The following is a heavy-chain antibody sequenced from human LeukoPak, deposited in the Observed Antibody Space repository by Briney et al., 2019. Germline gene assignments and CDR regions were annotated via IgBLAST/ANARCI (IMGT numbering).Heavy chain of an antibody. CDR2: AYYSGST. V-gene: IGHV4-59*11. Sequence: SETLSLTCTFSGGSITNHYWSWIRQPPSKGLEWVGYAYYSGSTHYNPSLNSRVTISVDTSRKQFYLKLRSVTAADTAVYYCAKWGDGMDVWGQGTTVTVPS. D-gene: IGHD1-26*01. J-gene: IGHJ6*02. CDR3: AKWGDGMDV. CDR1: GGSITNHY.